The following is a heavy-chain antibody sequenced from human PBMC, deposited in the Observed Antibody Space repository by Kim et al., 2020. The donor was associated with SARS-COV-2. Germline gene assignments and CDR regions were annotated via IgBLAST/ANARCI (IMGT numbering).Heavy chain of an antibody. CDR1: GGSFSGHY. V-gene: IGHV4-34*01. Sequence: SETLSLTCAVYGGSFSGHYWSWIRQPPGKGLEWIGEINHSGSTNYNPSLKSRVTISVDTSKNQFSLKLSSVTAADTAVYYCARGRGNDYYGSGSYSGYYFDYWGQGTLVTVSS. CDR3: ARGRGNDYYGSGSYSGYYFDY. J-gene: IGHJ4*02. D-gene: IGHD3-10*01. CDR2: INHSGST.